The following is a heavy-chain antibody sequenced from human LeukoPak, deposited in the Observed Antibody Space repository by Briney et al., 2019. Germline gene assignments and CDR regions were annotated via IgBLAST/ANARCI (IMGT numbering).Heavy chain of an antibody. J-gene: IGHJ4*02. D-gene: IGHD2-21*02. V-gene: IGHV4-34*01. Sequence: SETLSLTCAVYGGSFSGYYWSWIRQPPGKGLEWIGEINHSGSTNYNPSLKSRVTISVDTSKNQFSLKLSSVTAAVTAVYYCARGGMVYPPRVTALDYGAQGPVVTVSS. CDR3: ARGGMVYPPRVTALDY. CDR1: GGSFSGYY. CDR2: INHSGST.